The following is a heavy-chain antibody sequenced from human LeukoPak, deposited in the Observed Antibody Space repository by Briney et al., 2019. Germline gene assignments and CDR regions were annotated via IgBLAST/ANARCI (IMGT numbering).Heavy chain of an antibody. CDR1: GGTFSSYA. D-gene: IGHD4-17*01. Sequence: SVKVSCKASGGTFSSYAISWVRQAPGQGLEWMGRIIPILGIANYAQKFQGRVTITADKSTSTAYMELSSLRSEDTAVYYCARVVVTTVTAYYYYGMDVRGQGTTVTVSS. CDR3: ARVVVTTVTAYYYYGMDV. J-gene: IGHJ6*02. CDR2: IIPILGIA. V-gene: IGHV1-69*04.